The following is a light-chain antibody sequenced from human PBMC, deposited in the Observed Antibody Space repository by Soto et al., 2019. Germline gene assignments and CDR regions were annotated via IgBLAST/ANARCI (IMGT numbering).Light chain of an antibody. J-gene: IGKJ2*01. CDR1: QSINSE. V-gene: IGKV3-15*01. CDR3: QQVHTWPLT. CDR2: GAS. Sequence: EIVMTQSPATLSLSPGERAALSCRASQSINSELAWYQQKPGQPPRLLIYGASTRATGVPARFTGSESGSEFTLTISGLQSEDFAVYYCQQVHTWPLTFGQGTRLEI.